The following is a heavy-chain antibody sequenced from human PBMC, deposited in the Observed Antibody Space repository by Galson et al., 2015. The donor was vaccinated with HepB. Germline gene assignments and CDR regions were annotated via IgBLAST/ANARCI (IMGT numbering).Heavy chain of an antibody. CDR3: ARDRIYRYFDL. Sequence: SLRLSCAASGFTFSSFAMNWVRQAPGKGLEWVSAISGSGDTTYNVDSVKGRFTISRDNSKNTLYLQMNSLRVEDTAVYYCARDRIYRYFDLWGRGTLVTVSS. J-gene: IGHJ2*01. CDR1: GFTFSSFA. CDR2: ISGSGDTT. V-gene: IGHV3-23*01.